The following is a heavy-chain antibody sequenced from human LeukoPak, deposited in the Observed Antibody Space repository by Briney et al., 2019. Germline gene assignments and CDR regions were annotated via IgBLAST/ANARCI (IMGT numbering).Heavy chain of an antibody. CDR1: GFTLRSFS. CDR2: ISYDGGNK. J-gene: IGHJ4*02. Sequence: GRAPRLSSAAPGFTLRSFSFHLGRPAPGQGVGWVAVISYDGGNKYYADSVKGRFTISRDNSKNTVYLQMNSLRAEDTALYYCASGGLSSSWYLHYWGQGTLVTVSS. D-gene: IGHD6-13*01. CDR3: ASGGLSSSWYLHY. V-gene: IGHV3-30-3*01.